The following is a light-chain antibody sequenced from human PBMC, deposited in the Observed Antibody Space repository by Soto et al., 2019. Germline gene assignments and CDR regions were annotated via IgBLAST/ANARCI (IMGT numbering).Light chain of an antibody. CDR3: SSYTSSSTYLV. V-gene: IGLV2-14*03. J-gene: IGLJ2*01. CDR1: GSDVGGYNH. CDR2: DVT. Sequence: QSALAQPASVSGSPGQSITISCTGSGSDVGGYNHVSWYQQHPGKAPKLMIYDVTSRPLGVSNRFSASTSGNTASLTISGLQAEDEADYYCSSYTSSSTYLVFGGGTKVTVL.